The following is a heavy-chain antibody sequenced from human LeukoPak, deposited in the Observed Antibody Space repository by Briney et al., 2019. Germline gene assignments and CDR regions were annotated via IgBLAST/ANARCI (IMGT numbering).Heavy chain of an antibody. J-gene: IGHJ6*03. CDR3: ARGLQVPAAFLYYYYYMDV. CDR1: GGSIGSHY. CDR2: IYYSGST. Sequence: SETLSLTCTVSGGSIGSHYWSWIRQPPGKGLEWIGYIYYSGSTNYNPSLKSRVTISVDTSKNQFSLKLSSVTAADTAVYYCARGLQVPAAFLYYYYYMDVWGKGTTVTVSS. D-gene: IGHD2-2*01. V-gene: IGHV4-59*11.